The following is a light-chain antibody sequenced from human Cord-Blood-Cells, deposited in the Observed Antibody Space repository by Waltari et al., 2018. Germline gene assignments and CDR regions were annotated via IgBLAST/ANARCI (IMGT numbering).Light chain of an antibody. CDR3: CSYAGSYTYV. CDR2: DVS. J-gene: IGLJ1*01. Sequence: QSALTQPRSVSGSPGPSVTLSCTGTSSDVGGYNYVSWYQQHPGKAPKLMIYDVSKRPSGGPARCSGSKSGTTASLAISGLQAEDEADYDCCSYAGSYTYVDGTGTKGTVL. CDR1: SSDVGGYNY. V-gene: IGLV2-11*01.